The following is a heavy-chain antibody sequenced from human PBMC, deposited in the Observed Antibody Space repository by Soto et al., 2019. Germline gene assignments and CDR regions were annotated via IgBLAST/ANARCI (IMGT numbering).Heavy chain of an antibody. Sequence: PGGSLRLSCAASGFTVSSNYMSWVRQAPGKGLEWVSVIYSGGSTYYADSVKGRFTISRDNSKNTLYLQMNSLRAEDTAVYYCARDLRAWVVAATRDYWGQGTLVTVSS. D-gene: IGHD2-15*01. V-gene: IGHV3-66*01. CDR3: ARDLRAWVVAATRDY. J-gene: IGHJ4*02. CDR1: GFTVSSNY. CDR2: IYSGGST.